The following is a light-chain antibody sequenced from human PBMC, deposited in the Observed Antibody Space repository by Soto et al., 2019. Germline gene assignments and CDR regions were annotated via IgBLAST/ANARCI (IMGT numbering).Light chain of an antibody. CDR1: QGINVY. CDR3: QKYDRAPFN. Sequence: DIQMTQSPSSLSASVGDRVTISCRARQGINVYLAWYQQKPGNIPKLLIFAASTLQSGVPSRFSGSGSGTDFTLTISSLQPEDVATYFCQKYDRAPFNFGPGTKVAIK. V-gene: IGKV1-27*01. CDR2: AAS. J-gene: IGKJ3*01.